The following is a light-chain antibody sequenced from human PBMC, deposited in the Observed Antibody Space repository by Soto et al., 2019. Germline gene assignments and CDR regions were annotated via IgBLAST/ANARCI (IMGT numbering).Light chain of an antibody. CDR2: EVS. CDR3: SSYTITSTYV. V-gene: IGLV2-14*01. J-gene: IGLJ1*01. CDR1: SSDVGGYNY. Sequence: QSALTQPASVSGSPGQSITISFTGTSSDVGGYNYVSWYEQHPGKAPKLMIYEVSDRPSGVSNRFSGSKSGNTASLTISGLQAEDEAGYYCSSYTITSTYVFGTGTKVTVL.